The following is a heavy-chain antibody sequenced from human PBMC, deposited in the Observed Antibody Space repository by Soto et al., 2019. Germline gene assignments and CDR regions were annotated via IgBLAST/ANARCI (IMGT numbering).Heavy chain of an antibody. CDR3: ASLMSSGYYYGMDV. Sequence: QVQLVQSGAEVKKPGSSVKVSCKASGGTFSSYTISWVRQAPGQGLEWMGRIIPILGIANYAQKFQGRVTITADKSTSTAYMELSSLRSEDTDVYYCASLMSSGYYYGMDVWGQGTTVTVSS. V-gene: IGHV1-69*02. CDR2: IIPILGIA. J-gene: IGHJ6*02. D-gene: IGHD3-10*01. CDR1: GGTFSSYT.